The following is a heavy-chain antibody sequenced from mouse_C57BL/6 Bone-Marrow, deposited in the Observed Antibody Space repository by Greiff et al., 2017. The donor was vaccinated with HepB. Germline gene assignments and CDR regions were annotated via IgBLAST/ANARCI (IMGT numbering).Heavy chain of an antibody. D-gene: IGHD2-5*01. J-gene: IGHJ4*01. CDR3: ARGCSNYVAMDY. V-gene: IGHV1-69*01. CDR1: GYTFTSYW. Sequence: QVQLQQPGAELVMPGASVKLSCKASGYTFTSYWMHWVKQRPGQGLEWIGEIDPSDSYTNYNQKFKGKATLTVDQSSSTAYMQLNSLTSEDSAVYYCARGCSNYVAMDYWGQGTSVTVSS. CDR2: IDPSDSYT.